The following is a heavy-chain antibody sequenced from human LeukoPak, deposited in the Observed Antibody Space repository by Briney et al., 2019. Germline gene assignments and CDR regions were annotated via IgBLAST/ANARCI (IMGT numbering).Heavy chain of an antibody. J-gene: IGHJ6*02. Sequence: PGGSLRLSCAASGFTFDTHAMTWVRQAPGKGLEWVSLIYSSGSAYYVDSVRGRFTISRDNSKNTLYLQMNSLRAEDTAVYFCARDTYYYGMDVWGQGTTVTVCS. CDR2: IYSSGSA. V-gene: IGHV3-66*01. CDR1: GFTFDTHA. CDR3: ARDTYYYGMDV.